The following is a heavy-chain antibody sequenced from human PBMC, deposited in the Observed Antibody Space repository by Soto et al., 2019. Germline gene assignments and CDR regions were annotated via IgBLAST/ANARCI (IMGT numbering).Heavy chain of an antibody. Sequence: QVQLQESGPGLVKPSETLSLTCTVSGDSVTSDYWSWIRQPPGKRLEYIGFIYLGGSANYNPSLESRVTSSPDKSTSQLSLRLTSVTAADTAVYYCTRGKWFPRGYGMDVWGRGTTVTVS. J-gene: IGHJ6*02. CDR3: TRGKWFPRGYGMDV. CDR2: IYLGGSA. CDR1: GDSVTSDY. V-gene: IGHV4-59*02. D-gene: IGHD3-22*01.